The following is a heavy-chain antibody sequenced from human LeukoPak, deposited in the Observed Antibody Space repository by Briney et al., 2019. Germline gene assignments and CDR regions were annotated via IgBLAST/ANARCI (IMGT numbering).Heavy chain of an antibody. J-gene: IGHJ6*02. Sequence: PGGSLRLSCTASGFTFSSYGMHWVRQAPGKGLEWVAVIWFDGSNKYYADSVKGRLTISRDNSKSTLYLQMNSLRAEDTAVYYCAKAVAAKGHYYFGMDVGGQGTTVTVSS. CDR2: IWFDGSNK. V-gene: IGHV3-33*06. CDR3: AKAVAAKGHYYFGMDV. CDR1: GFTFSSYG. D-gene: IGHD6-19*01.